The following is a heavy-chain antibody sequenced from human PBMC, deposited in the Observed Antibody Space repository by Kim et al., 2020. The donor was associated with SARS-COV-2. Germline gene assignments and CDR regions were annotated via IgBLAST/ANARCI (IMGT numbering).Heavy chain of an antibody. J-gene: IGHJ6*02. CDR1: GGSISSSSYY. Sequence: SETLSLTCTVSGGSISSSSYYWGWIRQPPGKGLEWIGSIYYSGSTYYNPSLKSRVTISVDTSKNQFSLKLSSVTAADTAVYYCAREPLVVPASYYYYYGMDVWGQGTTVTVSS. CDR2: IYYSGST. D-gene: IGHD2-2*01. V-gene: IGHV4-39*07. CDR3: AREPLVVPASYYYYYGMDV.